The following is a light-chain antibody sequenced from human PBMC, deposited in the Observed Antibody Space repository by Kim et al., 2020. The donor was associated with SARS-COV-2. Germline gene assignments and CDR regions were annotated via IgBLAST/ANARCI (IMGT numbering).Light chain of an antibody. CDR2: QDR. Sequence: SYELTQPPSVSVSPGQTASITCSGDKLGNKYVCWYQQKPGRSPVLVIYQDRKRPSGIPEQFSGSSSGNTATLTISGTQAVDEAEYYCQAWDSGTVVFGGGTKLTVL. V-gene: IGLV3-1*01. CDR3: QAWDSGTVV. CDR1: KLGNKY. J-gene: IGLJ2*01.